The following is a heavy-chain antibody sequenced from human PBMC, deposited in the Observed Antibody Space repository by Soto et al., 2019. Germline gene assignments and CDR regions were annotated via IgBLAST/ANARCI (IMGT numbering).Heavy chain of an antibody. Sequence: ASVKVSCKASGYTFTGYAMHWVRQAPGQRREWMGWINAGNGNTKYSQKFQGRVTMTRDTSTSTVYMELSSLRSEDTAVYYCARAQGANYDILTGYFADFDYWGQGTLVTVSS. CDR3: ARAQGANYDILTGYFADFDY. CDR2: INAGNGNT. D-gene: IGHD3-9*01. J-gene: IGHJ4*02. CDR1: GYTFTGYA. V-gene: IGHV1-3*01.